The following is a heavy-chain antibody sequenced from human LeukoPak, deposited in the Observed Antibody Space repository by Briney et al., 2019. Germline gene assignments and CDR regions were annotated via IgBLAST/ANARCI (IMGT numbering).Heavy chain of an antibody. CDR3: ARGPHFTYYYGSGSYRPDYYYNMDV. CDR2: INHSGST. CDR1: GGSFSGYY. Sequence: PSETLSLTCAVYGGSFSGYYWSWIRQPPGKGLEWIGEINHSGSTNYNPSLKSRVTISVDTSKNQFSLKLSSVTAADTAVYYCARGPHFTYYYGSGSYRPDYYYNMDVWGKGTTVTVSS. V-gene: IGHV4-34*01. J-gene: IGHJ6*03. D-gene: IGHD3-10*01.